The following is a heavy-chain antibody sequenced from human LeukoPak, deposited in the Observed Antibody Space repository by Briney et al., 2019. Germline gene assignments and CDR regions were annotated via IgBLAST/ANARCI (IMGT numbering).Heavy chain of an antibody. J-gene: IGHJ4*02. D-gene: IGHD5-24*01. Sequence: SQTLSLTCSISGDSDYTISVVWHWPSQSPSRVLGWLGWTYYRSLWYNDYAGSVKSRITINPDTSKNQCSLQLKSLTPEDTAVYNCVRELDGYNSKALDYWGERTLVTVSS. V-gene: IGHV6-1*01. CDR2: TYYRSLWYN. CDR1: GDSDYTISVV. CDR3: VRELDGYNSKALDY.